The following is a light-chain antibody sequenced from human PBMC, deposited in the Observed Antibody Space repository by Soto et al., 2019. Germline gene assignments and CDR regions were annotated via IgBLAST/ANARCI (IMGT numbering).Light chain of an antibody. CDR2: AAS. J-gene: IGKJ3*01. CDR3: QQSYSSLLT. V-gene: IGKV1-39*01. Sequence: DIQRTQSPSSLSASVGDRVTITCRASQSISSDLNWYQQKPGKVPKLLIYAASSLQSGVPSRFSGSGSGTDFTLTISSLQPEDFATYYCQQSYSSLLTFGPGTKVDIK. CDR1: QSISSD.